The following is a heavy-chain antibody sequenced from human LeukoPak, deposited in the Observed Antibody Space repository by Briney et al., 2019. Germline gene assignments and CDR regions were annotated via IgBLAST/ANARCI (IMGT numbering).Heavy chain of an antibody. Sequence: GGSLRLSCAASGFTFSNSWMNWVRQAPGKGLQWVAGMNPDGSETYYADSVKGRFTISRDNAKKSMYLDMNSLRAEDTAGYYCATDSGYKTFDIWGQGTMVTVSS. J-gene: IGHJ3*02. CDR3: ATDSGYKTFDI. V-gene: IGHV3-7*01. CDR1: GFTFSNSW. D-gene: IGHD5-12*01. CDR2: MNPDGSET.